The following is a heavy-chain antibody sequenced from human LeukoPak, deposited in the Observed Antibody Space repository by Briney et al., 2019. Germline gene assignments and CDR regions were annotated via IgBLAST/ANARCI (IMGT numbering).Heavy chain of an antibody. D-gene: IGHD2-15*01. J-gene: IGHJ2*01. CDR2: IYHST. CDR3: ATKERVDVGVLVAATIPPTSYWNFDL. Sequence: SETLSLTCTVSGYSISNNYHWGWIRQPPGKGLEWIGSIYHSTYYNPSLQSRLTISVDIFNNKFSLKLSSVTAADTAVYYCATKERVDVGVLVAATIPPTSYWNFDLWGRGTQVTVSS. V-gene: IGHV4-38-2*02. CDR1: GYSISNNYH.